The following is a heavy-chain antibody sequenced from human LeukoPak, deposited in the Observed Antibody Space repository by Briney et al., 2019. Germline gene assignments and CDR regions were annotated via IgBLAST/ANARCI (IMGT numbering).Heavy chain of an antibody. V-gene: IGHV1-18*01. CDR1: GYTFTSYG. CDR2: ISAYNGNT. D-gene: IGHD6-19*01. CDR3: ARSGGWPLDLDWFDP. J-gene: IGHJ5*02. Sequence: GASVKVSCKASGYTFTSYGVSWVRQAPGQGLEWMGWISAYNGNTNYAQKLQGRVTMTTDTSTSTAYMELRSLRSDDTAVYYCARSGGWPLDLDWFDPWGQGTLVTVSS.